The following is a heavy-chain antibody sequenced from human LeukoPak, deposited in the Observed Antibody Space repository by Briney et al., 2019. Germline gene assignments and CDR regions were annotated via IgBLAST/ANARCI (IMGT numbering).Heavy chain of an antibody. CDR2: INPKSGAA. CDR3: ARGAEAEASPLDF. Sequence: GASVKVSCKASGYTFTSYDINWVRQAPGQGLEWLGWINPKSGAADYAQQFRGRVTMTRDTSINTDYMEIKRVTSDDTAVYYCARGAEAEASPLDFWGQGTLVIVS. CDR1: GYTFTSYD. D-gene: IGHD6-13*01. V-gene: IGHV1-2*02. J-gene: IGHJ4*02.